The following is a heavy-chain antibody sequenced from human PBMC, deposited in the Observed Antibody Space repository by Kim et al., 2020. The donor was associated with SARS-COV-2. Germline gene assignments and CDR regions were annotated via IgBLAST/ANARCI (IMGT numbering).Heavy chain of an antibody. D-gene: IGHD5-18*01. Sequence: GGSLRLSCEASGFTFRNYDINWVRQAPLKGLEWVSGISGSADSTYYAHSVKGRFTVTRDNSKKTVYLQMKSLRVEDSAIYYCVKKMLQGHSYGVSDYWGRGTLVIVSS. V-gene: IGHV3-23*01. CDR1: GFTFRNYD. CDR3: VKKMLQGHSYGVSDY. J-gene: IGHJ4*02. CDR2: ISGSADST.